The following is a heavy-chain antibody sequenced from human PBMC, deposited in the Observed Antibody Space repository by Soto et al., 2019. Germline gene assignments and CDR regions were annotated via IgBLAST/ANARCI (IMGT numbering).Heavy chain of an antibody. J-gene: IGHJ4*02. Sequence: QVQLVESGGGVVQPGRSLRLSCAASGFDFSTYGMHWVRQAPGKGPEWVAVIWYDGSNKYYADSVRGRFIISRDNSMSTLVLQLNSLRTEDTAVYYCARAVGPFDYWGQGSLVTVSS. CDR3: ARAVGPFDY. CDR2: IWYDGSNK. V-gene: IGHV3-33*01. D-gene: IGHD1-26*01. CDR1: GFDFSTYG.